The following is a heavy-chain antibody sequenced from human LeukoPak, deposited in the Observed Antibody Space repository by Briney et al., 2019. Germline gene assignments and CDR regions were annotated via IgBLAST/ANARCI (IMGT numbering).Heavy chain of an antibody. D-gene: IGHD2-15*01. J-gene: IGHJ4*02. V-gene: IGHV3-23*01. CDR1: GFTFNSYA. CDR2: VSDSGDYT. CDR3: AKAPISKDCSGSSCYLFDY. Sequence: GGSLRLSCAASGFTFNSYAMTWVRQAPGKGLEWVSSVSDSGDYTYYADSVKGRFTISRDNSKNTLYLQVNSLRAEDTAVYYCAKAPISKDCSGSSCYLFDYWGQGTLVTVSS.